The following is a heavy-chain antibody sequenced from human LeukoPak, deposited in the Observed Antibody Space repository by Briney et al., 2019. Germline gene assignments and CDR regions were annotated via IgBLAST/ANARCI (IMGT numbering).Heavy chain of an antibody. CDR2: ISGSGGST. CDR1: GFTFSSYA. CDR3: AKDSSSLYYYYYGMDV. D-gene: IGHD6-13*01. V-gene: IGHV3-23*01. J-gene: IGHJ6*02. Sequence: GGSLRLSCAASGFTFSSYAMSWVRQAPGKGLEWVSAISGSGGSTYYADSVKGRFTISRDNSKNTLYLQMNSLRAEDTAVCYCAKDSSSLYYYYYGMDVWGQGTTVTVSS.